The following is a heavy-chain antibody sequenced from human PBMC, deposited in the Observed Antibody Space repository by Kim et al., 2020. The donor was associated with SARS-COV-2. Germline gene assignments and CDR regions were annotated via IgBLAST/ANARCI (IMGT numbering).Heavy chain of an antibody. J-gene: IGHJ4*02. D-gene: IGHD3-3*01. Sequence: GGSLRLSCAASGFTFSSYGMHWVRQAPGKGLEWVAVIWYDGSNKYYADSVKGRFTISRDNSKNTLYLQMNSLRAEDTAVYYCARVSPPYDFWSGYYDYWGQGTLVTVSS. CDR1: GFTFSSYG. V-gene: IGHV3-33*01. CDR2: IWYDGSNK. CDR3: ARVSPPYDFWSGYYDY.